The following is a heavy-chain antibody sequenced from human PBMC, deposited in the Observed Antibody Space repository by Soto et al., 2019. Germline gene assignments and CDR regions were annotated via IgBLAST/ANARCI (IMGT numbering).Heavy chain of an antibody. J-gene: IGHJ4*02. D-gene: IGHD4-17*01. Sequence: EVQLLESGGGLVQAGGSLRLSCAASGFTFSRDGMSWVRQAPGKGLEWVSLITDNGRSTYYADSVKGRFTISRDNTKNPLFLQMNSLRAEDTAVDYCAKERATTTAFDYWGRGALVTVSS. CDR3: AKERATTTAFDY. V-gene: IGHV3-23*01. CDR2: ITDNGRST. CDR1: GFTFSRDG.